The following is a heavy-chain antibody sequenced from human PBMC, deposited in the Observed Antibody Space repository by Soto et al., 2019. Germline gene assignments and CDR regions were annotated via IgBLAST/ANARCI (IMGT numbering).Heavy chain of an antibody. CDR2: ISPMFGAA. V-gene: IGHV1-69*19. CDR1: GGTFNTYA. CDR3: AMEVQVHTPAFVY. Sequence: QVQLVQSGAEIKKPGSSVKVSCQSSGGTFNTYAMNWVRQAPGQGPEWMGDISPMFGAANYAPKFQGRVTITADESTGTSYMQLSSLTSEDTALYFCAMEVQVHTPAFVYWGQGNLVTVSS. D-gene: IGHD3-10*01. J-gene: IGHJ4*02.